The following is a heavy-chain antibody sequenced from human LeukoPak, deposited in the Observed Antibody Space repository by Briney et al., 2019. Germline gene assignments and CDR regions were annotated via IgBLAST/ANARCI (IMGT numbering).Heavy chain of an antibody. Sequence: GGSLRLSCAASGFTFRNYAMSWVRQAPGKGLEWVSVISGGGGGAYYADSLKGRFTISRDNSKNALYLQMNSLRAEDTAIYYCAKGIYYGSSTPSDYWGQGTLINGCS. D-gene: IGHD3-10*01. CDR1: GFTFRNYA. CDR2: ISGGGGGA. J-gene: IGHJ4*02. CDR3: AKGIYYGSSTPSDY. V-gene: IGHV3-23*01.